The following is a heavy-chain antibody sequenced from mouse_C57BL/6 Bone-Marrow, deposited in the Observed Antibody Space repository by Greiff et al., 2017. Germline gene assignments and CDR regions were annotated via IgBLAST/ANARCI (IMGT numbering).Heavy chain of an antibody. CDR1: GYTFTDYY. V-gene: IGHV1-19*01. CDR2: INPYNGGT. CDR3: ARPFYFDY. Sequence: DVKLQESGPVLVKPGASVKMSCKASGYTFTDYYMNWVKQSHGKSLEWIGVINPYNGGTSYNQKFKGKATLTVDKSSSTAYMELNSLTSEDSAVYYCARPFYFDYWGQGTTLTVSS. J-gene: IGHJ2*01.